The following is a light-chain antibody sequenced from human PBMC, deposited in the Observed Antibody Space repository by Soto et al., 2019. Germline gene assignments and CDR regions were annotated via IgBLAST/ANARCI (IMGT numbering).Light chain of an antibody. CDR2: GAS. J-gene: IGKJ2*01. Sequence: EIVMTQSPVTLSVSPGERATLSCRASQSVSSNLAWYQQKPGQAPRLLIYGASTRATGIPARFGASGSGTEFTLTISSMQSEDFAIYYCQHYHTWPYTFGQGTKLEIK. CDR3: QHYHTWPYT. CDR1: QSVSSN. V-gene: IGKV3-15*01.